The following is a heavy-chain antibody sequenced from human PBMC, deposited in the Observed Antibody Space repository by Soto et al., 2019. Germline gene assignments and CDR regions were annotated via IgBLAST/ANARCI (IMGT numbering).Heavy chain of an antibody. D-gene: IGHD3-10*01. Sequence: PXECVTMFCTGSGYTFGTFWIAWVRQMPGKGLEWMGMIYPEDSETKYSPSFEGKVTFSADKSVKTAYLQWTSLKASDTAIYYCARNYCTAPSCYNNWFDPWGQGTLVTVYS. V-gene: IGHV5-51*01. CDR1: GYTFGTFW. CDR2: IYPEDSET. J-gene: IGHJ5*02. CDR3: ARNYCTAPSCYNNWFDP.